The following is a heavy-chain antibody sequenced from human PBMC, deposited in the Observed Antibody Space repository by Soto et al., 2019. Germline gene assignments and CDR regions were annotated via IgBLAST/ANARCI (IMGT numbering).Heavy chain of an antibody. D-gene: IGHD5-18*01. V-gene: IGHV1-18*04. CDR2: ISAYNGNT. CDR1: GYTFTSYG. J-gene: IGHJ4*02. Sequence: ASVKVSCKASGYTFTSYGISWVRQAPGQGLEWMGWISAYNGNTNYAQKLQGRVTMTTDTSTSTAYMELRSLRSDDTAVYYCARDPGYSYGLLSPIFDYWGQGTLVTVSS. CDR3: ARDPGYSYGLLSPIFDY.